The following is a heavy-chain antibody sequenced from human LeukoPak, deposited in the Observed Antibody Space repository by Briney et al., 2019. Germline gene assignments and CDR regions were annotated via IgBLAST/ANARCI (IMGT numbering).Heavy chain of an antibody. J-gene: IGHJ4*02. CDR3: ARRRVGIDY. CDR2: IYYSGST. Sequence: PSETLSLTCSVSGGSISSSSYYWGWIRQPPGKGLEWTGSIYYSGSTYYNPSLKSRVTISVDTSKNQFSLRLSSVTAADTAVYYCARRRVGIDYWGQGTLVTVSS. CDR1: GGSISSSSYY. V-gene: IGHV4-39*01. D-gene: IGHD1-26*01.